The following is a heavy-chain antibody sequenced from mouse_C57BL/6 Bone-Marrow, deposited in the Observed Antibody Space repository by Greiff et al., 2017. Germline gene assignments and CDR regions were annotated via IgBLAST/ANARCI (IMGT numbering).Heavy chain of an antibody. V-gene: IGHV1-54*01. CDR3: ARGGSSGPFAY. CDR2: INPGSGGT. CDR1: GYAFTNYL. J-gene: IGHJ3*01. Sequence: VQLQQSGAELVRAGTSVKVSCKASGYAFTNYLIEWVKQRPGQGLEWIGVINPGSGGTNYNEKFKGKATLTADKSSSTAYMQLSSLTSEDSAVYFCARGGSSGPFAYWGQGTLVTVSA. D-gene: IGHD3-2*02.